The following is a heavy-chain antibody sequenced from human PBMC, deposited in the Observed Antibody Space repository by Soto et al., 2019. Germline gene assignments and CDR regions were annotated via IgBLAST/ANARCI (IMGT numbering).Heavy chain of an antibody. CDR1: GFTFSSYS. D-gene: IGHD2-15*01. J-gene: IGHJ6*02. CDR3: ARGLELLNGMDV. Sequence: PGGSLRLSCAASGFTFSSYSMNWVRQAPGKGLEWVSSISSSSSYIYYADSVKGRFTISRDNAKNSLYLQMNSLRAEDTAVYYCARGLELLNGMDVWGQGTTVTV. CDR2: ISSSSSYI. V-gene: IGHV3-21*01.